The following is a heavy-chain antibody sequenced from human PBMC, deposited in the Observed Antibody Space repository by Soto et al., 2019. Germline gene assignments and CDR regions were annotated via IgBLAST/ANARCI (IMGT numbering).Heavy chain of an antibody. J-gene: IGHJ4*02. CDR3: ARVRSGSYFIPFDY. CDR2: IYDSVST. Sequence: SETLSLNCTVSGGSVSSGSYYWSWIRQPPGKGLEWIGYIYDSVSTRYNPTLKSRVTISVDASKNRFSLELSSVTAADTAVYYCARVRSGSYFIPFDYWGQGSLVTVSS. D-gene: IGHD3-10*01. V-gene: IGHV4-61*01. CDR1: GGSVSSGSYY.